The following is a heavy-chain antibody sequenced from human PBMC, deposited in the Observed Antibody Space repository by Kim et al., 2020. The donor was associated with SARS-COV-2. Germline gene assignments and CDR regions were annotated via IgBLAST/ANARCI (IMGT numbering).Heavy chain of an antibody. CDR1: GFTFSSYS. CDR2: ISSSSSYI. CDR3: ARDGSSGWSKDFDY. D-gene: IGHD6-19*01. J-gene: IGHJ4*02. V-gene: IGHV3-21*01. Sequence: GGSLRLSCAASGFTFSSYSMNWVRQAPGKGLEWVSSISSSSSYIYYADSVKGRFTISRDNAKNSLYLQMNSLRAEDTAVYYCARDGSSGWSKDFDYWGQGTLVTVSS.